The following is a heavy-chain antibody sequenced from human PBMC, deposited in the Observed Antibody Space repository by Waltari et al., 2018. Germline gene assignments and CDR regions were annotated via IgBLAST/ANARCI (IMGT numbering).Heavy chain of an antibody. CDR1: GFTFSSYS. CDR2: ISSSSSTI. CDR3: ARGGRGGAHFDY. Sequence: EVQLVESGGGLVQPGGSLRLSCAASGFTFSSYSMNWVRQAPGKGLEWGSYISSSSSTIYYADSVKGRFTISRDNAKNSLYLQMNSLRAEDTAVYYCARGGRGGAHFDYWGQGTLVTVSS. V-gene: IGHV3-48*01. D-gene: IGHD2-15*01. J-gene: IGHJ4*02.